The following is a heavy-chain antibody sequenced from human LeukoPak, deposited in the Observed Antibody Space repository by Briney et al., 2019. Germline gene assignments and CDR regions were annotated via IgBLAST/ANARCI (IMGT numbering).Heavy chain of an antibody. CDR1: ALTFTNFP. D-gene: IGHD1-26*01. V-gene: IGHV3-23*01. CDR3: AEVSYSRSQTRYAFDI. CDR2: VSGSGSTT. J-gene: IGHJ3*02. Sequence: PGGSLRLSCAASALTFTNFPVRLGTQAPGKGLEWVASVSGSGSTTYYADSVKGRFTISRDNSKNTLFVQMNGLKGDDTAVYFCAEVSYSRSQTRYAFDIWGQGTVVTVSS.